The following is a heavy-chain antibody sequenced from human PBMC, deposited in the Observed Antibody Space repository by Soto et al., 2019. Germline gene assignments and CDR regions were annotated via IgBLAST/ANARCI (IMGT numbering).Heavy chain of an antibody. CDR1: GFNFSSYW. J-gene: IGHJ4*02. CDR2: IKQDGSEK. D-gene: IGHD4-4*01. CDR3: ARAYIIDS. V-gene: IGHV3-7*01. Sequence: PGGSLRLSCTASGFNFSSYWMSWVRQAPGKGLEWVANIKQDGSEKYYVDSVKDRFTISRDNAKNSLYLQMNSLRAEDTAVHYCARAYIIDSWGQGTLVTVSS.